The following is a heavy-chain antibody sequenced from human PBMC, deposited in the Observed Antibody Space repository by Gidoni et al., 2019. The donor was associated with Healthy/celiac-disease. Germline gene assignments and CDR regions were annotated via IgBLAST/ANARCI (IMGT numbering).Heavy chain of an antibody. Sequence: QVQLVESGGGVVQPGRSLILSFARSGFTFSSYPMHWVRQAPGKGLEWVAVISYDGSNKYYADSVKGRFTISRDNSKNTLYLQMNSLRAEDTAVYYCASAQKVLFHYDILTGSLDYWGQGTLVTVSS. V-gene: IGHV3-30-3*01. CDR1: GFTFSSYP. J-gene: IGHJ4*02. CDR2: ISYDGSNK. D-gene: IGHD3-9*01. CDR3: ASAQKVLFHYDILTGSLDY.